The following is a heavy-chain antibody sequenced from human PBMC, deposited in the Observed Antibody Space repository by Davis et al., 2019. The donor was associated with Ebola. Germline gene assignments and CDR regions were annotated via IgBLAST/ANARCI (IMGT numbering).Heavy chain of an antibody. D-gene: IGHD6-6*01. CDR3: AREGATSSSLFYYGMDV. J-gene: IGHJ6*02. Sequence: PGGSLRLSCAASGFSFSDHSMNWIRQAPGKGLEWLSHITSSSTYTNYADSVKGRFTISRDDAKNSLYLQMTSLRAEDTAVYYCAREGATSSSLFYYGMDVWGQGTTVTVSS. CDR2: ITSSSTYT. CDR1: GFSFSDHS. V-gene: IGHV3-11*06.